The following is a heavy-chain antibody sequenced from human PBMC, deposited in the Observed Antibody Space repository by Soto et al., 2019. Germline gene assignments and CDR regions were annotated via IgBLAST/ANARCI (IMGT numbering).Heavy chain of an antibody. CDR1: GGTFSSYA. CDR2: IIPIFGTA. CDR3: AREPDSSGYYGGAFDI. J-gene: IGHJ3*02. D-gene: IGHD3-22*01. V-gene: IGHV1-69*01. Sequence: QVQLVQSGAEVKKPGSSVKVSCKASGGTFSSYAISWVRQAPGQGLEWMGGIIPIFGTANYAQKFQGRVTITADESTSTAYLELSSPRSEDTAMYYCAREPDSSGYYGGAFDIWGQGTMVTVST.